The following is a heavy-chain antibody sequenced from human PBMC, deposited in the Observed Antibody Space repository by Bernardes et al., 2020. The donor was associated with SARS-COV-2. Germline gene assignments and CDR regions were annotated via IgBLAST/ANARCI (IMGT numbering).Heavy chain of an antibody. J-gene: IGHJ4*02. Sequence: GGSLRLSRAASGFTFSSYAMSWVRQAPGKGLEWVSAISGSGGSTYYADSVKGRFTISRDNSKNTLYLQMNSLRAEDTAVYYCAKDTVGWVGVDFDYWGQGTLVTVSS. V-gene: IGHV3-23*01. CDR1: GFTFSSYA. CDR2: ISGSGGST. D-gene: IGHD3-3*01. CDR3: AKDTVGWVGVDFDY.